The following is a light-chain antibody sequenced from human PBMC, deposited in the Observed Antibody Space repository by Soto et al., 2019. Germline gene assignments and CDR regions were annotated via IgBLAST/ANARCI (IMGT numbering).Light chain of an antibody. CDR3: QQYYHWST. CDR2: GAS. CDR1: QAISNK. J-gene: IGKJ2*01. Sequence: EIVMTQSPATLSVSPGERATVSCRASQAISNKVAWYQHKPGQSPRLLIYGASTRAAGIPARFSGSGSGTDFTLTISSLHSEDFAIYYCQQYYHWSTFGQGTKLEIK. V-gene: IGKV3D-15*01.